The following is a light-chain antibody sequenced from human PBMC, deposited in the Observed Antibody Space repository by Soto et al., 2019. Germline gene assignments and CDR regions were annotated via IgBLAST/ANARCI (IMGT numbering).Light chain of an antibody. CDR1: PSVTNY. CDR3: QEYIQWPPGM. J-gene: IGKJ1*01. Sequence: EIVLTQSPATLSLSPGERATLSCRASPSVTNYLAWYQQKPGQVPRLLIYDTSTRAPGISARFSGSGSGTEFTLTISSLQSEDFAVYYCQEYIQWPPGMFGPGTTVDIK. V-gene: IGKV3-15*01. CDR2: DTS.